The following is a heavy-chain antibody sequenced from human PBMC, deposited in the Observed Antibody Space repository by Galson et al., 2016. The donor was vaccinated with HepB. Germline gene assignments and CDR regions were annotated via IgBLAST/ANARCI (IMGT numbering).Heavy chain of an antibody. CDR3: ARGPTLGGQQLVAGFDY. CDR1: AGSINSGGYY. Sequence: TLSLTCTVSAGSINSGGYYWSWIRQHPGKGLEWIGDIDYSGSTYYNPSLKSRVTISIDTSKNQFSLMLSSVTAAGTAVYYRARGPTLGGQQLVAGFDYWGQGTLVTVSS. V-gene: IGHV4-31*03. D-gene: IGHD5-24*01. J-gene: IGHJ4*02. CDR2: IDYSGST.